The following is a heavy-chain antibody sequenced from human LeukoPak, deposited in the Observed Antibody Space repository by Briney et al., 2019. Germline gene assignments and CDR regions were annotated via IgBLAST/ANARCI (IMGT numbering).Heavy chain of an antibody. CDR1: GGSFSGYL. CDR2: INHSGST. V-gene: IGHV4-34*01. D-gene: IGHD2-2*01. Sequence: GGPSHTPAVPGGSFSGYLWSWIRPPPGKGRGWIWEINHSGSTNYNPSLKSRVTISVDTSKSQFSLKLSSVTAADTAVYYCALDCSSTSCYATRFDPWGQGTLVTVSS. CDR3: ALDCSSTSCYATRFDP. J-gene: IGHJ5*02.